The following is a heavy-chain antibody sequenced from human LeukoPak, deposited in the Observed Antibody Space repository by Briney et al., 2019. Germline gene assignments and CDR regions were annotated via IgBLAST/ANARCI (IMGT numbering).Heavy chain of an antibody. CDR2: IYYSGST. D-gene: IGHD1-26*01. J-gene: IGHJ3*02. Sequence: SQTLSPTCTVSGGSISSGDYYWSWIRQPPGKGLEWIGYIYYSGSTYYNPSLKSRVTISVDTSKNQFSLKLSSVTAADTAVYYCARFELTDAFDIWGQGTMVTVSS. V-gene: IGHV4-30-4*08. CDR3: ARFELTDAFDI. CDR1: GGSISSGDYY.